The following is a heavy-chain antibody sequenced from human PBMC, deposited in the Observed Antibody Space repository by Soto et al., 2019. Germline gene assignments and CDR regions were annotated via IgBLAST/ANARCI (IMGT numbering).Heavy chain of an antibody. CDR1: GYSFVNYW. CDR3: AREFDTLGWCDP. V-gene: IGHV5-10-1*01. Sequence: GESLKISCEGSGYSFVNYWISWVRQTPGKGLEWMGRIDPSDSYTKYSPSFQGHVTISADESTNTAYLQWSSLQASDTAIYYCAREFDTLGWCDPWGQGTLVTVS. J-gene: IGHJ5*02. D-gene: IGHD3-9*01. CDR2: IDPSDSYT.